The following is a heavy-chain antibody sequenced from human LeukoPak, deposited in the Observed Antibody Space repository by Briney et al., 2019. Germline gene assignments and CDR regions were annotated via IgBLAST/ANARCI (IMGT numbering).Heavy chain of an antibody. CDR1: GGSISSGGYY. CDR2: IDFGGTT. J-gene: IGHJ6*04. D-gene: IGHD2-15*01. Sequence: PSQTLSLTCTVSGGSISSGGYYWSWIRQHPGKGLEWIGSIDFGGTTYYNPSLKTRVTISVDMSKNQFSLKLSSVTAADTAVYYCARGPATKYYYYGMDVWGKGTTVTVSS. CDR3: ARGPATKYYYYGMDV. V-gene: IGHV4-31*03.